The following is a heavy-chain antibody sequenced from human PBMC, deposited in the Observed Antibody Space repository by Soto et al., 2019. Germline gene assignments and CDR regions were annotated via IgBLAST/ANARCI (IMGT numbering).Heavy chain of an antibody. Sequence: PSETLSLTCTVSGGSISSYYWSWIRQPPGKGLEWIGYIYYSGSTYYNPSLKSRVTISVDTSKNQFSLKLSSVTAADTAVYYCARDGSVVVVPAAIGGMDVWGQGTTVTVSS. CDR1: GGSISSYY. V-gene: IGHV4-30-4*01. J-gene: IGHJ6*02. CDR2: IYYSGST. D-gene: IGHD2-2*01. CDR3: ARDGSVVVVPAAIGGMDV.